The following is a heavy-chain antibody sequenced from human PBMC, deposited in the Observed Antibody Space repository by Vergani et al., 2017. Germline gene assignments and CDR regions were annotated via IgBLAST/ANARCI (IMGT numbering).Heavy chain of an antibody. Sequence: QLQLQESGPGLVKPSETLSLTCTVSGGSISSSSYYWGWIRQPPGKGLEWIGSIYYSGSTYYNPSPKSRVTISVDTSKNQFSLKLSSVTAADTAVYYCARDGVYDSNTHPFDYWGQGTLVTVSS. CDR3: ARDGVYDSNTHPFDY. CDR2: IYYSGST. D-gene: IGHD3-22*01. CDR1: GGSISSSSYY. J-gene: IGHJ4*02. V-gene: IGHV4-39*07.